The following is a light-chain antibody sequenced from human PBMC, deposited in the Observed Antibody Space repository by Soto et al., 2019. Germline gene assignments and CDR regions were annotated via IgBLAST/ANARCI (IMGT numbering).Light chain of an antibody. V-gene: IGKV2-28*01. Sequence: DIVMTQSPLSLSFTPGEPASISCRSSQSLLHSNGNHYLEWYFQKPGQSPQLLIYLASIRSSGVPCRIGGIGSDTDFTLKISSVDADDVRIYDFIHALHTARTFGEGTMIEIK. J-gene: IGKJ1*01. CDR1: QSLLHSNGNHY. CDR3: IHALHTART. CDR2: LAS.